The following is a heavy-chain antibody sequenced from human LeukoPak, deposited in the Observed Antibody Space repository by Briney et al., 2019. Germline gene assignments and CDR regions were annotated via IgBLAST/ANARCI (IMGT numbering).Heavy chain of an antibody. Sequence: SETLSLTCAVYDASFSGFYWNWLRQTPGKGLEWIGEINHSGSANYYPSLMSRVTFSIDTSKKQFSLNLTSVTVADTAVYYCAGGYSGYDVGYWGQGTRVTVSS. CDR2: INHSGSA. D-gene: IGHD5-12*01. J-gene: IGHJ4*02. CDR1: DASFSGFY. V-gene: IGHV4-34*01. CDR3: AGGYSGYDVGY.